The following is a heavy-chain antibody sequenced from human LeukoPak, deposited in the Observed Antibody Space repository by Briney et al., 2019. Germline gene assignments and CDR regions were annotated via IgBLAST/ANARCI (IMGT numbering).Heavy chain of an antibody. D-gene: IGHD6-13*01. CDR1: GFTFSSYA. V-gene: IGHV3-23*01. CDR2: ISGSGGST. J-gene: IGHJ4*02. CDR3: AKDRQQRLVPHHPFDY. Sequence: GGSLRLSCAASGFTFSSYAMSWVRQAPGKGLEWVSAISGSGGSTYYADSVKGRFTISRDNSKNTLYLQMNSLRAEDTAVYYCAKDRQQRLVPHHPFDYWGQGTLVTVSS.